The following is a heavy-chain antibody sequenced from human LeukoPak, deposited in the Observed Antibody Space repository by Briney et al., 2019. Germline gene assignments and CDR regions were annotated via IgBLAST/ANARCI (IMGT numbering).Heavy chain of an antibody. V-gene: IGHV4-4*07. CDR3: ARDLAVPPYNWFDP. J-gene: IGHJ5*02. D-gene: IGHD2-2*01. CDR1: GGSINGNY. Sequence: SETLSLTCSVSGGSINGNYWSWIRQPAGKGLEWIGLISASGNTNYNPSLEGRITMSVDASKNQFSPTLRSVTAADTAVYYCARDLAVPPYNWFDPWGQGTLVTVSS. CDR2: ISASGNT.